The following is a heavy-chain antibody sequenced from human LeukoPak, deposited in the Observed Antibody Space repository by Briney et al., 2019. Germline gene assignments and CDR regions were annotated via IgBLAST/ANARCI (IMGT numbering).Heavy chain of an antibody. CDR3: ARDLGQYYDTSDNWFDP. J-gene: IGHJ5*02. D-gene: IGHD3-22*01. CDR2: ISTTGSSI. Sequence: GGSLRLSCAASGFTFSSYEMNWVRQAPGKGLEWVSYISTTGSSIYYADSVKGRFTISRDNAKNTLNLQMNSLRAEDTAVYYCARDLGQYYDTSDNWFDPWGQGTLVTVSS. CDR1: GFTFSSYE. V-gene: IGHV3-48*03.